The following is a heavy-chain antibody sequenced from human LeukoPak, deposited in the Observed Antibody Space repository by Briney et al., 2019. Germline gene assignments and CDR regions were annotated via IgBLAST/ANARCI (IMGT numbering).Heavy chain of an antibody. D-gene: IGHD4-23*01. CDR3: ARDVTYHGGDWFDP. CDR1: EFTFSSYS. CDR2: ISSTASSI. V-gene: IGHV3-48*04. Sequence: GGSLRLSCAASEFTFSSYSMSWVRQAPGKGLEWVSYISSTASSIYYADSVRGRFTISRDNAKNSLYLQVNSLRAEDTAVYYCARDVTYHGGDWFDPWGQGTLVTVSS. J-gene: IGHJ5*02.